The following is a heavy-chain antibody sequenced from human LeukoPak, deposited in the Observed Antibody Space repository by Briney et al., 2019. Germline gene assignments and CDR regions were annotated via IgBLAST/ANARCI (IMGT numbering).Heavy chain of an antibody. V-gene: IGHV3-7*01. D-gene: IGHD1-1*01. CDR1: GFTFSNYW. J-gene: IGHJ4*02. Sequence: GGSLRLSCAVSGFTFSNYWMSWVRQAPGKGLEWVANINQDGSEKFYVDSVECRFTISRVNAKNSVFLHMSSLRVEDTGVYYCARAGQATSRDYWGQGTLVTVS. CDR3: ARAGQATSRDY. CDR2: INQDGSEK.